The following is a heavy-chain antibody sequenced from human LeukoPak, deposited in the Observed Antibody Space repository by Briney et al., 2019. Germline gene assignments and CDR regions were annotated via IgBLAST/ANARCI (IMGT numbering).Heavy chain of an antibody. J-gene: IGHJ4*02. CDR3: ARGNGGDGYNY. CDR1: GGSISSYY. Sequence: SETLSLTCTVSGGSISSYYWSWIRQPPGKGLEWIGYIYYSGSTNYNPSLKSRVTMSVDTSKNQFSLKLSSVTAADTAVYYCARGNGGDGYNYWGQGTLVTVSS. CDR2: IYYSGST. V-gene: IGHV4-59*12. D-gene: IGHD5-24*01.